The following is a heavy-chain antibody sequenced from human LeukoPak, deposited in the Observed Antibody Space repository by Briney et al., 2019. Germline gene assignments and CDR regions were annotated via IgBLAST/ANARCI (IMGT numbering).Heavy chain of an antibody. CDR3: AKAGEGYYYDSSGYYYDY. CDR2: ISGSGGST. Sequence: PGGSLRLSCAASGFTFSSYAMSWVRQAPGKGLEWVSAISGSGGSTYYADSVKGRFTISRDNSKNTLYLQMNSLRAEDTAVYYCAKAGEGYYYDSSGYYYDYWGQGTRVTVPS. CDR1: GFTFSSYA. D-gene: IGHD3-22*01. V-gene: IGHV3-23*01. J-gene: IGHJ4*02.